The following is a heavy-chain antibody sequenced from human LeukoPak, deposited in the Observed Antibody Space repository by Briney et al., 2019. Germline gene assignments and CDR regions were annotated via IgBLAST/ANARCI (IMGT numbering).Heavy chain of an antibody. CDR2: ISAYNGHT. CDR1: AYTLSSNG. J-gene: IGHJ6*02. Sequence: PKASVKVSCKVSAYTLSSNGISWVRQAPGQGLEWMGWISAYNGHTDYAQKFQGRVTLTTDTATRTAYMELRSLKSDDTAVYYCARHQGELRFYYYAMDVWGQGTRVTVSS. CDR3: ARHQGELRFYYYAMDV. V-gene: IGHV1-18*01. D-gene: IGHD1-26*01.